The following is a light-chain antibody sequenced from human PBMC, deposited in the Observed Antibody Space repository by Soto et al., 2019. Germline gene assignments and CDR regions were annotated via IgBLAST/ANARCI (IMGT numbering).Light chain of an antibody. CDR2: AAS. CDR3: QQSYSTPIT. CDR1: QSISTY. V-gene: IGKV1-39*01. J-gene: IGKJ5*01. Sequence: IQVTQSPSSLSASVGDRVTITCRASQSISTYLNWYQQKPGKAPKLLLYAASTSQSGVPSRFSGSGSGTDFTLTISSLQPEDFATYYCQQSYSTPITFGQGTRLEI.